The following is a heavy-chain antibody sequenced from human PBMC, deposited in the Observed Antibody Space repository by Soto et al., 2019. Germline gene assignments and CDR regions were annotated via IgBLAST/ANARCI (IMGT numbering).Heavy chain of an antibody. CDR1: GFTFSSYS. V-gene: IGHV3-21*01. CDR2: ISSSSSYI. CDR3: ARDGMVGYSSSSPPHWFDP. J-gene: IGHJ5*02. Sequence: GESLKISCAASGFTFSSYSMNWVRQAPGKGLEWVSSISSSSSYIYYADSVKGRFTISRDNAKNSLYLQMNSPRAEDTAVYYCARDGMVGYSSSSPPHWFDPWGQGTLVTVSS. D-gene: IGHD6-6*01.